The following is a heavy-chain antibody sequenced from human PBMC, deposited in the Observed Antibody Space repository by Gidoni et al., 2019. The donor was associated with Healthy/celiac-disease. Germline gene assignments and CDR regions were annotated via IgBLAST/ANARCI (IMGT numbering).Heavy chain of an antibody. J-gene: IGHJ4*02. D-gene: IGHD5-12*01. CDR2: ISWNSGSI. CDR1: GFTFAAYA. V-gene: IGHV3-9*01. Sequence: EVQRVDSGGGLVQLGWSLRLSCAGSGFTFAAYAMHWVRQAPGKGLEWVSGISWNSGSIGYADSVKGRFTISRDNAKNSLYLQMNSLRAEDTALYYCAKDILPRFVASGSDYWGQGTLVTVSS. CDR3: AKDILPRFVASGSDY.